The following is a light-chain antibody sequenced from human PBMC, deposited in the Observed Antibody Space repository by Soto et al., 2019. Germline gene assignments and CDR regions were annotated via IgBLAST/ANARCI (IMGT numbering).Light chain of an antibody. CDR1: QSLVHSDGNSY. J-gene: IGKJ2*01. V-gene: IGKV2-24*01. Sequence: DIVMTQTPLSSPVTLGQTASISCRSSQSLVHSDGNSYLSWLQQRPGQHPRLLIYKISKRFSGVPDRFSGGGAGTEFTLKISMVEAEDVGVYYCMQATQFPYTFGQGTKLEIK. CDR2: KIS. CDR3: MQATQFPYT.